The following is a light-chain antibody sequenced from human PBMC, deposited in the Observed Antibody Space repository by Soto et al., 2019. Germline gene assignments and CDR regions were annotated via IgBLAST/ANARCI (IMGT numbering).Light chain of an antibody. CDR1: SSDVGGYNY. CDR3: MSYAGMYTYV. Sequence: QSVLTQPRSVSGSPGQSVTISCTGTSSDVGGYNYLSWYQHRPGKAPQLIIYEVTKRPSGVPNRFFGSKSGNTASLAVSGLQAEDEADYFCMSYAGMYTYVFGTGTKVTV. CDR2: EVT. V-gene: IGLV2-11*01. J-gene: IGLJ1*01.